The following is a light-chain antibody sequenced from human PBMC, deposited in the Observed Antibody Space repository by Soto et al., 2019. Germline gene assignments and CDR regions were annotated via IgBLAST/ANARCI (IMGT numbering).Light chain of an antibody. Sequence: THSCRASQSINTNLAWYQQKPGQAPRLLIYDASTRATGIPARISGSGSGTEFTITISSRLPEDAEPYCRHQHNSAPITFGPGKLLEIK. CDR2: DAS. CDR3: HQHNSAPIT. CDR1: QSINTN. V-gene: IGKV3-15*01. J-gene: IGKJ5*01.